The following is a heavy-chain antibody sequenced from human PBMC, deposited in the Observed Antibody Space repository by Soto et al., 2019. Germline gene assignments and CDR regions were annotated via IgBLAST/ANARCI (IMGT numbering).Heavy chain of an antibody. V-gene: IGHV1-18*01. J-gene: IGHJ4*02. CDR3: ARDPELITMVRGVIIRTLRYFDY. CDR1: GYTFTSYG. D-gene: IGHD3-10*01. Sequence: ASVKVSCKASGYTFTSYGISWVRQAPGQGLEWMGWISAYNGNTNYAQKLQGRVTMTTDTSTSTAYMELRSLRSDDTAVYYCARDPELITMVRGVIIRTLRYFDYWGQGTLVTVSS. CDR2: ISAYNGNT.